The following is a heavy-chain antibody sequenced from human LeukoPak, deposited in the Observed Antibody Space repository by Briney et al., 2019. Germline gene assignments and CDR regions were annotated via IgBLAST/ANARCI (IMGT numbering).Heavy chain of an antibody. J-gene: IGHJ4*02. Sequence: GGSLRLSCAASGFTFSSYEMNWVRQAPGKGLDWVSYISSSGSTIYYADSVKGRFTISRDNAKSSLYLQMNSLRAEDTAVYYCARDDSSSWPGYFDYWGQGTLVTVSS. CDR1: GFTFSSYE. CDR3: ARDDSSSWPGYFDY. D-gene: IGHD6-13*01. CDR2: ISSSGSTI. V-gene: IGHV3-48*03.